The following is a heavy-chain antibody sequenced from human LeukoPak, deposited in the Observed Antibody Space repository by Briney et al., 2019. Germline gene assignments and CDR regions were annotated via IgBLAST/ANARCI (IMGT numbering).Heavy chain of an antibody. CDR1: GFLFKSNG. CDR3: AKDHGFWSGYLF. D-gene: IGHD3-3*01. CDR2: IRSDGNVN. V-gene: IGHV3-30*02. J-gene: IGHJ4*02. Sequence: GGSLRFSCEASGFLFKSNGMHWVRQAPGKGLEWVAFIRSDGNVNKHLDSVKGRFTISRDNSENPLYLQVTNLRPDDTAVYFCAKDHGFWSGYLFWGPGTLVTVSS.